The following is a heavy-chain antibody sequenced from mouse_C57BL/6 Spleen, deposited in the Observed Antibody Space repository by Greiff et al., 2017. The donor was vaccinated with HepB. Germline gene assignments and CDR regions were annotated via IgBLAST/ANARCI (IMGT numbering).Heavy chain of an antibody. Sequence: EVHLVESGGGLVKPGGSLKLSCAASGFTFSSYAMSWVRQTPEKRLEWVATISDGGSYTYYPDNVKGRFTISRDNAKNNLYLQMSHLKSEDTAMYYCAREEDPLYAMDYWGQGTSVTVSS. CDR3: AREEDPLYAMDY. CDR2: ISDGGSYT. V-gene: IGHV5-4*01. CDR1: GFTFSSYA. J-gene: IGHJ4*01.